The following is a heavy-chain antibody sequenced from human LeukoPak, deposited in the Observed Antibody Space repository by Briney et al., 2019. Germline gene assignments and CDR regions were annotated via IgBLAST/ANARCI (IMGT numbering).Heavy chain of an antibody. Sequence: PGGSLRLSCAASGFTFSNAWMSWVRQAPGKGLEWVGRIKSKTDGGTTDYAAPVKGRFTISRDDSKNTLYLQMNSLKTEDTAVYYCTTPERYQLLFTLRGSNWFDPWGQGTLVTVSP. V-gene: IGHV3-15*01. J-gene: IGHJ5*02. CDR3: TTPERYQLLFTLRGSNWFDP. CDR1: GFTFSNAW. D-gene: IGHD2-2*01. CDR2: IKSKTDGGTT.